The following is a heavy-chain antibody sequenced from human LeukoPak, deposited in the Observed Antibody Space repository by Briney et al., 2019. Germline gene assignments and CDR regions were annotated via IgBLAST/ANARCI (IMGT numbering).Heavy chain of an antibody. J-gene: IGHJ4*02. CDR3: VRGTGY. CDR2: ISSNGDNT. Sequence: PGGSLRLSCSVSGFTFSTYVMHWVRQAPGKALEYVSAISSNGDNTYYADSVKGRFTISRDNSKNTLYLQMSSLRADHTAVYYCVRGTGYWGQGTLVTVSS. CDR1: GFTFSTYV. V-gene: IGHV3-64D*06.